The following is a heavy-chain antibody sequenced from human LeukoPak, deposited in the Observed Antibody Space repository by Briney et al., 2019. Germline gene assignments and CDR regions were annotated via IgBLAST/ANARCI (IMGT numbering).Heavy chain of an antibody. CDR1: VYIFTDYY. V-gene: IGHV1-2*02. CDR2: INPNSGGT. CDR3: ARDTVTTSGWEGLNWFDP. D-gene: IGHD6-19*01. Sequence: ASLSVSSKPSVYIFTDYYMHWVPQAPGQRLEWMGWINPNSGGTNYPQKFQGRVTMTRDTSISTAYMELSSLTSDDTAAYYCARDTVTTSGWEGLNWFDPWGQGTLVTVSS. J-gene: IGHJ5*02.